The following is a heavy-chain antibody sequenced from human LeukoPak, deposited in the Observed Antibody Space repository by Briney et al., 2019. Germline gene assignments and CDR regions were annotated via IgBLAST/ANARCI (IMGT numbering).Heavy chain of an antibody. CDR1: GFTFDDYA. D-gene: IGHD6-13*01. CDR2: ISGDGGST. CDR3: AKDGRDSSSWYDPHFDY. Sequence: AGGSLRLSCAASGFTFDDYAMHWVRHAPGKGLEWVSLISGDGGSTYYADSVKGRFTISRDNSKNSLCLQMNSLRTEDTALYYCAKDGRDSSSWYDPHFDYWGQGTLVTVSS. J-gene: IGHJ4*02. V-gene: IGHV3-43*02.